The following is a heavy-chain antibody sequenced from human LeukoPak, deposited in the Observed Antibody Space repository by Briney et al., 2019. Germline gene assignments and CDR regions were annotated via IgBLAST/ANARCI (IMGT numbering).Heavy chain of an antibody. CDR3: ARDFRFLEDY. D-gene: IGHD3-3*01. J-gene: IGHJ4*02. Sequence: GGSLRLSCAASGFTFSNYTMNWVRQAPGKGLEWVSSISSSSSYIHYADSVKGRFSISRDNAKNSLYLQMNSLRAEDTAVYYCARDFRFLEDYWGQGTLVTVSS. V-gene: IGHV3-21*01. CDR2: ISSSSSYI. CDR1: GFTFSNYT.